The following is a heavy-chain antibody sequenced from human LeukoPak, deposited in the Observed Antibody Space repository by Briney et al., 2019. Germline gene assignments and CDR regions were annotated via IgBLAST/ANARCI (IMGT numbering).Heavy chain of an antibody. CDR2: INSDGSST. V-gene: IGHV3-74*01. CDR1: GFTFSSYW. J-gene: IGHJ3*02. Sequence: GGSLRLSCAASGFTFSSYWMHWVRQAPGEGLVWVSRINSDGSSTSYADSVKGRFTISRDNAKNTLYLQMNSLRAEDTAVYYCARARPKDAFDIWGQGTMVTVSS. CDR3: ARARPKDAFDI.